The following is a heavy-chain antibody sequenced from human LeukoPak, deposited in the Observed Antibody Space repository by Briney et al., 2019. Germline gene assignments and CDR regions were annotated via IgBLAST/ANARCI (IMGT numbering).Heavy chain of an antibody. Sequence: SQTLSLTCAISGDRVSSNSAAWNWIRQSPSRGLEWLGRTYYRSRWINDYAESVKSRITINPDASKNQFSLQLNSVTPEDTAVYYCARAGDKLGYYYYYGMDVWGQGTTVTVSS. V-gene: IGHV6-1*01. CDR2: TYYRSRWIN. D-gene: IGHD4-23*01. CDR1: GDRVSSNSAA. CDR3: ARAGDKLGYYYYYGMDV. J-gene: IGHJ6*02.